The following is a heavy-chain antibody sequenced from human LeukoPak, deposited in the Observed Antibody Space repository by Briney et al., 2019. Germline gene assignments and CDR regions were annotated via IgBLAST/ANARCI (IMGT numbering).Heavy chain of an antibody. CDR3: TSFYSQRFH. Sequence: PGGSLRLSCAASGFTFSGSAMHWVRQASGKGLEWVGRIRSEANSYATAYAASVKGRFTISRDDSKNTAHLQMNSLKSEDTAVYYCTSFYSQRFHWGQGTLVTVSS. CDR2: IRSEANSYAT. V-gene: IGHV3-73*01. D-gene: IGHD4-11*01. J-gene: IGHJ4*02. CDR1: GFTFSGSA.